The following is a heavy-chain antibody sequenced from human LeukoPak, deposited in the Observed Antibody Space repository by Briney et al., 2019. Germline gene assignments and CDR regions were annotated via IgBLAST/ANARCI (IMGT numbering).Heavy chain of an antibody. D-gene: IGHD3-10*01. CDR1: VGSFSGYY. V-gene: IGHV4-34*01. CDR3: ARGRLLWFGELLEYNWFDP. Sequence: PSETLSLTCAVYVGSFSGYYWSWIRQPPGKGLEWIGEINHSGSTNYNPSLKSRVTISVDTYKNQFSLKLSSVTAADTAVYYCARGRLLWFGELLEYNWFDPWGQGTLVTVSS. CDR2: INHSGST. J-gene: IGHJ5*02.